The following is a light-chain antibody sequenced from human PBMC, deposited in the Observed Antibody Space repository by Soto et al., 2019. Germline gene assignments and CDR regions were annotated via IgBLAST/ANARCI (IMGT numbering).Light chain of an antibody. J-gene: IGLJ2*01. V-gene: IGLV2-14*01. CDR2: DVS. CDR1: SSDVGGYNY. Sequence: QSALTQPASVSGSPGQSITISCTGTSSDVGGYNYVSWYQQHPGKAPKLMIYDVSNRPSGVSNLSSGSQSGNTASLPLSGLQAEDDAIYYCSSYTSSSTLGVVFGGGTKITVL. CDR3: SSYTSSSTLGVV.